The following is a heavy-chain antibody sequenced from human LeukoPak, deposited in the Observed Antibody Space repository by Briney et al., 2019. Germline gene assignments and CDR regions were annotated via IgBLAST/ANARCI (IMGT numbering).Heavy chain of an antibody. CDR1: GFTFSSYW. Sequence: GGSLRLSCAASGFTFSSYWTSWVRQAPGKGLEWVANIKQDGSEKYYVDSVKGRFTISRDNAKNSLYLQMNSLRAEDTAVYYCARDRGWLPGWGQGTLVTVSS. J-gene: IGHJ4*02. CDR3: ARDRGWLPG. V-gene: IGHV3-7*03. D-gene: IGHD5-24*01. CDR2: IKQDGSEK.